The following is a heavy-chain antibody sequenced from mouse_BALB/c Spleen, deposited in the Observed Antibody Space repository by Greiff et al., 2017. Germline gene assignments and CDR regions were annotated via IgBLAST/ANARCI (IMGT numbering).Heavy chain of an antibody. CDR3: AKGDYDMDY. V-gene: IGHV1S137*01. D-gene: IGHD2-4*01. CDR2: ISTYYGDA. Sequence: QVQLQQSGAELERPGVSVKISCKGSGYTFTDYAMHWVKQSHAKSLEWIGVISTYYGDASYNQKFKGKATMTVDKSSSTAYMELARLTSEDSAIYYCAKGDYDMDYWGQGTSVTVSS. J-gene: IGHJ4*01. CDR1: GYTFTDYA.